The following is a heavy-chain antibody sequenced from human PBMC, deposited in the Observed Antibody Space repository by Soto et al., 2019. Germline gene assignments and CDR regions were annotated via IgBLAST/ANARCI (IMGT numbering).Heavy chain of an antibody. V-gene: IGHV3-53*02. J-gene: IGHJ6*02. CDR3: AKKPPSSIQGWAFGMDV. CDR2: TFTGGST. D-gene: IGHD1-26*01. Sequence: EVQLVETGGGLIQPGGSLRLSCLASGFSVTTNYIIWVRQPPGKGLEWVSTTFTGGSTHYADSVKGRFSISRDNSQNTVYLQMNNLRVEDTDVYYCAKKPPSSIQGWAFGMDVWGQGTTVSVSS. CDR1: GFSVTTNY.